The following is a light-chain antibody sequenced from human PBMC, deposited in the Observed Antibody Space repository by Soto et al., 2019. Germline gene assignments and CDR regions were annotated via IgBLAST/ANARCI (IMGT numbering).Light chain of an antibody. CDR2: SAS. Sequence: DIQMTQSPSSLSASVGDRVTITCRASQGISNLLTWFQQKPGKAPQLLIYSASNLQSGVPSRFSGSGSGTDFTLTIASLQPEDFGTYYCQPRYSFHIALGQGTRLEIK. V-gene: IGKV1-16*01. CDR3: QPRYSFHIA. CDR1: QGISNL. J-gene: IGKJ5*01.